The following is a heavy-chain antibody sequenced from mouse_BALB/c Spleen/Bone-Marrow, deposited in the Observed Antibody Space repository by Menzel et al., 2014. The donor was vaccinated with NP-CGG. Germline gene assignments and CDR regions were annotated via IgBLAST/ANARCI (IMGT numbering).Heavy chain of an antibody. D-gene: IGHD1-1*02. J-gene: IGHJ4*01. CDR3: TRSGNAKDY. V-gene: IGHV1-54*01. CDR2: INPGSGGT. CDR1: GYASTNYL. Sequence: VQLQQSGAELVRPGTSVKVSCKASGYASTNYLIEWVKQRPGQGLEWIGVINPGSGGTNYNEKFKGKATLTADKSSSTAYMQLSSLTSDDSAVYYCTRSGNAKDYWGQATSVTVSS.